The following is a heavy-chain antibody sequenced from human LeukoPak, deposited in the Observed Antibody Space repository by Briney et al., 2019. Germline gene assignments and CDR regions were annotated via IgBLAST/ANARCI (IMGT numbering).Heavy chain of an antibody. CDR3: ASRSNYGDYKSGSEYFQH. CDR2: ISSSSSYI. J-gene: IGHJ1*01. V-gene: IGHV3-21*01. D-gene: IGHD4-17*01. Sequence: GGSLRLSCAASGFTFSSYSMNWVRQAPGKGLEWVSSISSSSSYIYYADSVKGRFTISRDNAKNSLYLQMNNLRAEDTAVYYCASRSNYGDYKSGSEYFQHWGQGTLVTVSS. CDR1: GFTFSSYS.